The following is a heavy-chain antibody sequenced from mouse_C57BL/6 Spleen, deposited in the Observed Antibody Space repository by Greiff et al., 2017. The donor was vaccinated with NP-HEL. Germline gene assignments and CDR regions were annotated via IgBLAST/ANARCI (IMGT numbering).Heavy chain of an antibody. J-gene: IGHJ4*01. CDR3: ARRRDYEDYAMDY. CDR2: IYPRSGTT. CDR1: GYTFTSYG. D-gene: IGHD2-4*01. V-gene: IGHV1-81*01. Sequence: QVQLQQSGAELARPGASVKLSCKASGYTFTSYGLSWVKQRTGQGLEWIGEIYPRSGTTYYNEKFKGKATLTADKSSSTAYTELRSLTSEDSAVYFCARRRDYEDYAMDYWGQGTSVTVSS.